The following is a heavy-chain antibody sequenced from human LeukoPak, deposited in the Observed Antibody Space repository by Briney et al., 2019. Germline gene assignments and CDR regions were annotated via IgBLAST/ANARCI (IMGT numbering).Heavy chain of an antibody. CDR1: GFTFSSYN. Sequence: GGSLRLSCAASGFTFSSYNMNWVRQAPGKGLEWLSLITSSSDAIYSADSAKGRFTISRDNAKNSLYLQMNSLRAEDTAVYYCARSLPGAFDIWGQGTMVTVSS. V-gene: IGHV3-48*01. CDR2: ITSSSDAI. CDR3: ARSLPGAFDI. J-gene: IGHJ3*02.